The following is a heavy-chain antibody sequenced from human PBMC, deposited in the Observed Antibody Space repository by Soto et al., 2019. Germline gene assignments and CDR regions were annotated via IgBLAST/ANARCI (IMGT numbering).Heavy chain of an antibody. CDR3: AKEGGLSGTYYISSSYYFDY. Sequence: QVQLVESGGGVVQPGRSLRLSCVASGFTCSSYGMHWVRQAPSKGLEWVAIISYDGSNTYYADSVKGRFTISRDNSKNTLYLQMNSLRAEDTSVYYCAKEGGLSGTYYISSSYYFDYWGQGTLGTVSS. V-gene: IGHV3-30*18. CDR1: GFTCSSYG. CDR2: ISYDGSNT. J-gene: IGHJ4*02. D-gene: IGHD1-26*01.